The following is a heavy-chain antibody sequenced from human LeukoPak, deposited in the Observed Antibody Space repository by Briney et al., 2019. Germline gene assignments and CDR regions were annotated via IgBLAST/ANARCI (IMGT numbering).Heavy chain of an antibody. D-gene: IGHD3-10*01. CDR3: ARYIIGDVFDI. J-gene: IGHJ3*02. Sequence: PGGSLRLSCAASGFTVSSNYMSWVRQAPGKGLEWVSVIYSGGSTYYADSVKGRFTISRDNSKNTLYLQMNSLRAEDTAVYYCARYIIGDVFDIGAQGTMSIVSS. V-gene: IGHV3-66*01. CDR2: IYSGGST. CDR1: GFTVSSNY.